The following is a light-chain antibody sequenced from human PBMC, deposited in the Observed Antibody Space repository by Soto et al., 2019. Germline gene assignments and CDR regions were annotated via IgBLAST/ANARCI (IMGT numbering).Light chain of an antibody. Sequence: DIQMTQSPSSVSASVGDTVTITCRASQDINSRLAWFQQQTGRPPKYVIQAATMLQSGFPSRFAGSGSGRDFTLTIHTLQPEDSATYYCLQVANFPRTFGQGTNVDIK. CDR3: LQVANFPRT. V-gene: IGKV1-12*01. J-gene: IGKJ1*01. CDR1: QDINSR. CDR2: AAT.